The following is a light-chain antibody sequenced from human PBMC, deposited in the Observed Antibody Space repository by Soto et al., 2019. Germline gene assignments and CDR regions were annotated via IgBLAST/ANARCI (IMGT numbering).Light chain of an antibody. CDR3: SSYTFSSTLVV. CDR1: SSDIGSYNY. V-gene: IGLV2-14*03. Sequence: QSVLTQPASVSGSPGQSITISCTGTSSDIGSYNYVSWYQQLPGKVPKLMIYGVSNRPSGVSNRFSGSMSGNTASLTISGLQAEDEADYYCSSYTFSSTLVVFGGGTQLTVL. CDR2: GVS. J-gene: IGLJ2*01.